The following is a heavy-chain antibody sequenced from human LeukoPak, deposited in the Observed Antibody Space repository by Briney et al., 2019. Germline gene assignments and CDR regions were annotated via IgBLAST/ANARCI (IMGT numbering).Heavy chain of an antibody. CDR3: ARDPIGSRWPYYFDY. J-gene: IGHJ4*02. D-gene: IGHD6-13*01. V-gene: IGHV1-46*02. CDR1: GYTFNNHY. Sequence: ASVKVSCKASGYTFNNHYMYWVRQAPGQGLEWMGVINPSGGSTSYAQKFQGRVTMTRDTSTRTVYMEVNSLRSEDTAVYYCARDPIGSRWPYYFDYWGQGTLVTVSS. CDR2: INPSGGST.